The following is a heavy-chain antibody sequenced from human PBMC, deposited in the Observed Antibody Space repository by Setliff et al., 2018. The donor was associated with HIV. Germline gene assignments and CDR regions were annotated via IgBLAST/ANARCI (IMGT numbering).Heavy chain of an antibody. CDR2: ISGNGVST. Sequence: HPGGSLRLSCAASGFTFNNGMGWVRQAPGKGLEWVSGISGNGVSTYYADSVRGRFTISRDNSKNTLYLQMNSLRAEDTATYFCAKTVVGPGYYFDYWGQGTLVTVSS. V-gene: IGHV3-23*01. CDR1: GFTFNNG. D-gene: IGHD6-19*01. J-gene: IGHJ4*02. CDR3: AKTVVGPGYYFDY.